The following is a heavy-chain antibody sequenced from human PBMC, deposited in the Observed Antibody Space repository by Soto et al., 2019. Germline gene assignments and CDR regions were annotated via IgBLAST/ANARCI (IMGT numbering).Heavy chain of an antibody. V-gene: IGHV3-23*01. J-gene: IGHJ4*02. CDR2: ILVGGST. CDR1: GFICSSYD. CDR3: AKDDAGLWFHTSYFDY. D-gene: IGHD2-21*01. Sequence: PGGSLRLSCAVSGFICSSYDMSWVRQAPGKGLEWVSTILVGGSTHYEDSVKGRFTISRDNSKNTLYLQMNSLRAEDTAVYYCAKDDAGLWFHTSYFDYWGQGTLVTVSS.